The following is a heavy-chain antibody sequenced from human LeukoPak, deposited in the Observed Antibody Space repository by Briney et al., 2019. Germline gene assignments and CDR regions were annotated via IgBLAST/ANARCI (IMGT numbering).Heavy chain of an antibody. Sequence: GGSLRLSCAASGFTVSSNYMSWVRQAPGKGLEWVSVIYSGGSTYYADSVKGRFTISRDNSKNTLDLQMNSLRAEDTAVYYCARADQLLWFGEFGYWGQGTLVTVSS. CDR2: IYSGGST. D-gene: IGHD3-10*01. CDR3: ARADQLLWFGEFGY. CDR1: GFTVSSNY. J-gene: IGHJ4*02. V-gene: IGHV3-66*01.